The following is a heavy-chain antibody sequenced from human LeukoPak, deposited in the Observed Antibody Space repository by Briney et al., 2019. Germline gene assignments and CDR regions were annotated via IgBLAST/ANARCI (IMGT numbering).Heavy chain of an antibody. CDR1: GYTFTGYY. CDR3: AKAGGATITIDY. Sequence: ASVKVSCKASGYTFTGYYMYCVRQAPGQGLEWMGWINPKSGGANYAQKFQGRVTMTRDTSISTAYMEVSSLRSDDTAVYYCAKAGGATITIDYWGQGTLVTVSS. D-gene: IGHD5-24*01. V-gene: IGHV1-2*02. CDR2: INPKSGGA. J-gene: IGHJ4*02.